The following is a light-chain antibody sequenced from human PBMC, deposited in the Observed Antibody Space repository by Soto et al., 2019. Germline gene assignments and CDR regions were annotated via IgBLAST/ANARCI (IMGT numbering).Light chain of an antibody. J-gene: IGKJ1*01. CDR2: DAS. CDR3: QQYNSFSWT. CDR1: QSISTW. V-gene: IGKV1-5*01. Sequence: DIQMTQSPSTLSASVGDSVTITCRASQSISTWLAWYQQKPGKAPKLLIYDASSLEGGVPSRFSGSGSGTEFTLTISGLQPDDFETYYCQQYNSFSWTVGQGTKVDI.